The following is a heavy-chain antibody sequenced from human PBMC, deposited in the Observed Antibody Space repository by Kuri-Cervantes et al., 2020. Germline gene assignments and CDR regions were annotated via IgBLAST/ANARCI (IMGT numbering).Heavy chain of an antibody. Sequence: GGSLRLSCAASGFTFNSYGMQWVRQAPGKGLEWVAFIRYDGSNKYYADSVKGRGTISRDNSKNTLYLQMNSLRAEDTAVYYCAREEPFYYDSSGYYYDYWGQGTLVTVSS. V-gene: IGHV3-30*02. J-gene: IGHJ4*02. CDR2: IRYDGSNK. CDR1: GFTFNSYG. CDR3: AREEPFYYDSSGYYYDY. D-gene: IGHD3-22*01.